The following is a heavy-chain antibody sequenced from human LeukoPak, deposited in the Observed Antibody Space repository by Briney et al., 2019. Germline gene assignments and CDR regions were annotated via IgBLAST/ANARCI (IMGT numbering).Heavy chain of an antibody. CDR3: ASSKGSTGYFSAFDL. CDR2: INWNGGRT. J-gene: IGHJ3*01. D-gene: IGHD3-22*01. Sequence: GGSLRLSCAASGFIFPEYGMTWVRQAPGKGLGWVSGINWNGGRTVYADSVKGRFTISRDNAKNSLYLQMNTLRAEDTALYYCASSKGSTGYFSAFDLWGQGTMVTVSS. V-gene: IGHV3-20*04. CDR1: GFIFPEYG.